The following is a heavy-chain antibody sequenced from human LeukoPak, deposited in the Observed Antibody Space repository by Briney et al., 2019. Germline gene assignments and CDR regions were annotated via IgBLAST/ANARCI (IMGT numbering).Heavy chain of an antibody. D-gene: IGHD3-10*01. Sequence: GRSLRLSCAASGFTFDTYWMSWVRLAPGKGLEWVGNIKQDGSEKYYVDSVKGRFTISRDNAKNSLYLQMNSLRGEDTAVYYCAALTMIRGVIGYWGQGTLVTISS. CDR3: AALTMIRGVIGY. V-gene: IGHV3-7*01. J-gene: IGHJ4*02. CDR1: GFTFDTYW. CDR2: IKQDGSEK.